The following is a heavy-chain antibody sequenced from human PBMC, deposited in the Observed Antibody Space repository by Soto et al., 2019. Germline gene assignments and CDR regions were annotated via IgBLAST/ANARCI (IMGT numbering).Heavy chain of an antibody. D-gene: IGHD4-17*01. V-gene: IGHV3-30*18. CDR1: GFTFSNYG. J-gene: IGHJ4*02. CDR3: AKDHLTTTVTTVGY. CDR2: ISYHGRDK. Sequence: QVQLVESGGGVVQPGRSLRLSCAASGFTFSNYGMHWVRQAPGKGLEWVAVISYHGRDKYYADSVKGRFTISRDNSKNTLYLQMDSLRAEETAVYYCAKDHLTTTVTTVGYWGQGTLVTVSS.